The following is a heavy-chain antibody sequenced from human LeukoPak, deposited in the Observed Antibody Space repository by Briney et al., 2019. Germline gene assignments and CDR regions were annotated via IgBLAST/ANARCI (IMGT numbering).Heavy chain of an antibody. J-gene: IGHJ4*02. D-gene: IGHD4-17*01. Sequence: GGSLRLSRAAPQFTVSGNYMSWVRQAPGKGLEWVSVIYSGSSTHYADSVKGRFTVSRDNSKNTEYLQMNSLRAEDTAIYYCAKDDDDGDHVVVDHWGQGTLVTVSS. CDR3: AKDDDDGDHVVVDH. V-gene: IGHV3-53*01. CDR1: QFTVSGNY. CDR2: IYSGSST.